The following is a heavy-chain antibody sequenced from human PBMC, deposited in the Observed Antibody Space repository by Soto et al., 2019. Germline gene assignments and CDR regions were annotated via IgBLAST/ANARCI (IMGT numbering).Heavy chain of an antibody. V-gene: IGHV4-31*03. D-gene: IGHD6-13*01. CDR3: ARLKDSSSWYSYYYYGMDV. CDR2: KYFSGRA. J-gene: IGHJ6*02. CDR1: GGSITSGDYY. Sequence: PSETLSLTCTVSGGSITSGDYYWSWIRQQPGKGLEWIGYKYFSGRAHYSPSLKSRLTISVDPSKNQFSLKLTSVTAADTAVYYCARLKDSSSWYSYYYYGMDVWGQGTTVT.